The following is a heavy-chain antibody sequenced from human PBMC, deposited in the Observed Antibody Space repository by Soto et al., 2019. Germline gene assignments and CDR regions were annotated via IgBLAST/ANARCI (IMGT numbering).Heavy chain of an antibody. J-gene: IGHJ5*02. V-gene: IGHV4-59*08. CDR3: ARQEGYCSGGSCYPRDWFDP. CDR1: GGSCSSYY. Sequence: SETLSLTCTVSGGSCSSYYWSWIRQPPGKGLEWIGYIYYSASTNYNPSLKSRVTISVDTSKNQFSLKLSSVTAADTAVYYCARQEGYCSGGSCYPRDWFDPWGQGTLVTVSS. D-gene: IGHD2-15*01. CDR2: IYYSAST.